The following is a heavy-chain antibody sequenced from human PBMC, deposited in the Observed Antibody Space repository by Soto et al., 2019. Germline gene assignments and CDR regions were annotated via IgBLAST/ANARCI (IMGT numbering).Heavy chain of an antibody. J-gene: IGHJ6*02. Sequence: QVQLVQSGAEVKKPGASVKVSCKASGYTFTGYYMHWVRQAPGQGLEWMGWINPNSGGTNYAQKFQGRVTMTRDTSISTAYMELSRLRSDDTAVYYCARVRDIVVVPDALNYDGRDVWSQGTTVTVSS. CDR3: ARVRDIVVVPDALNYDGRDV. CDR1: GYTFTGYY. D-gene: IGHD2-2*01. CDR2: INPNSGGT. V-gene: IGHV1-2*02.